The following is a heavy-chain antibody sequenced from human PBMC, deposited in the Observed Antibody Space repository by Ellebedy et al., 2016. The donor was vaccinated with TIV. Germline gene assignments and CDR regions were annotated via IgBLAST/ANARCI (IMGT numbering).Heavy chain of an antibody. CDR3: TTDDSICGGDCAAY. V-gene: IGHV3-15*01. D-gene: IGHD2-21*02. J-gene: IGHJ4*02. CDR1: GFTVSSAS. CDR2: IKSKIDGGTT. Sequence: PGGSLRLSCAAAGFTVSSASVSWVRQAPGKGLEWVGRIKSKIDGGTTAYAASVKGRFTMSRDESKNKMFLQMNSLKTEDTAVYYCTTDDSICGGDCAAYWGQGTLVTVS.